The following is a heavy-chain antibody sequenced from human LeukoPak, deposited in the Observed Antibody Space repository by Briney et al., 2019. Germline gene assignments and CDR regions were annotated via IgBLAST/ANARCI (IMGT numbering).Heavy chain of an antibody. CDR3: ARDRVAVTGASHDAFDI. CDR2: IISSGTNI. Sequence: SGGSLRLSCAVSGFTFSIFEVNWVGEAPGKALEGFSHIISSGTNIYYADSVKGRFTISRDNAKNSLYLQMNSLRAEDTAVYYCARDRVAVTGASHDAFDIWGQGTMVTVSS. V-gene: IGHV3-48*03. J-gene: IGHJ3*02. D-gene: IGHD6-19*01. CDR1: GFTFSIFE.